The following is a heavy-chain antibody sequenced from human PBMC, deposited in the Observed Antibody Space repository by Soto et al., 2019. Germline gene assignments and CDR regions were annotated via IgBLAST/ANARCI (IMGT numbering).Heavy chain of an antibody. CDR1: GGSISSGGYY. D-gene: IGHD6-6*01. V-gene: IGHV4-31*03. Sequence: SETLSLTCTVSGGSISSGGYYWSWIRQHPGKGLEWIGYIYYSGSTYYNPSLKSRVTISVDTSKNQFSLKLSSVTAADTAVYYCAREVLDIAAREYYFDYWGQGTLVTVSS. CDR2: IYYSGST. CDR3: AREVLDIAAREYYFDY. J-gene: IGHJ4*02.